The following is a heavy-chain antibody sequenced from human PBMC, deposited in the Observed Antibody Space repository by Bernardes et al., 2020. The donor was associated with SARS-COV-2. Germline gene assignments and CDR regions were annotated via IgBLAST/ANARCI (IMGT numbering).Heavy chain of an antibody. CDR1: GYTLTELS. J-gene: IGHJ5*02. Sequence: SVKVSCKVSGYTLTELSMHWVRQAPGNGLEWMGGFDPADGETIYAQKFQGRVTMTEDTSTDTAYMELSSLRSEDTAVYYCATAPPVYSGSYSGWFDPWGQGTLVTVSS. CDR3: ATAPPVYSGSYSGWFDP. D-gene: IGHD1-26*01. V-gene: IGHV1-24*01. CDR2: FDPADGET.